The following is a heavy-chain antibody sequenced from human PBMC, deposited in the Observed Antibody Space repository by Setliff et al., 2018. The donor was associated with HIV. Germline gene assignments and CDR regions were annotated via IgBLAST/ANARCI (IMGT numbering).Heavy chain of an antibody. D-gene: IGHD3-3*01. CDR1: GYTFTSYY. V-gene: IGHV1-46*01. Sequence: WASVKVSCKASGYTFTSYYMNWERQAPGQGLEWMGIINPSGGSSTYAQKFQGRVAMTRDTSTSTVYMELSSLRSEDTAVYYCARDRVRITIFGANDASDIWGQGTMVTVSS. CDR2: INPSGGSS. J-gene: IGHJ3*02. CDR3: ARDRVRITIFGANDASDI.